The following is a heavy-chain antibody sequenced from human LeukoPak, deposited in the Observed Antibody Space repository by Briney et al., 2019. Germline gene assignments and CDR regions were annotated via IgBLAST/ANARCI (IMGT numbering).Heavy chain of an antibody. CDR1: GYTFTSYD. Sequence: ASVKVSCKASGYTFTSYDFNWVRQATGQGLEWMGWMNPNSGNTGYAQKFQGRVTMTRDTSISTAYMELSSLRSEDTAVYYCARGNSCRGGSCYSDGYMDVWGKGTTVTVFS. CDR2: MNPNSGNT. V-gene: IGHV1-8*01. CDR3: ARGNSCRGGSCYSDGYMDV. J-gene: IGHJ6*03. D-gene: IGHD2-15*01.